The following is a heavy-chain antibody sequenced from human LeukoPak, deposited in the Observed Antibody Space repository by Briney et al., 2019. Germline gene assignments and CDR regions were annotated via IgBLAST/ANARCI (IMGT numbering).Heavy chain of an antibody. CDR3: AKGLGKAGASNTWYFDL. J-gene: IGHJ2*01. D-gene: IGHD6-13*01. CDR2: INYDGTEQ. CDR1: GVRFSTCG. V-gene: IGHV3-30*02. Sequence: RGSLRLSCAVSGVRFSTCGMNWVRQAPGKGLEWAAFINYDGTEQYYADSVKGRFSISRDNSKDTLFLQMNSLRAEDTAVYYCAKGLGKAGASNTWYFDLWGRGTLVTVSS.